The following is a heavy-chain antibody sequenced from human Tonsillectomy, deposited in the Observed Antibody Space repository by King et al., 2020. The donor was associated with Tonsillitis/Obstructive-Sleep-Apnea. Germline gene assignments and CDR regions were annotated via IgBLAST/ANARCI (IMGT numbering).Heavy chain of an antibody. D-gene: IGHD3-22*01. Sequence: QLVQSGGGLIQPGGSLRLSCAASWFTVSSNYMTWVRQAPGKGLEWGSIIYSGGSTHYTESVKDRFTIFRDNSKNTLYLQMNSLRVEDTAVYYCAQGRYYDSSGFPDYWGQGALVTVSS. V-gene: IGHV3-53*01. J-gene: IGHJ4*02. CDR1: WFTVSSNY. CDR2: IYSGGST. CDR3: AQGRYYDSSGFPDY.